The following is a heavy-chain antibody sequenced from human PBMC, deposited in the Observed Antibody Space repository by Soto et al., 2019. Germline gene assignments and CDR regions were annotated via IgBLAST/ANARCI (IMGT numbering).Heavy chain of an antibody. V-gene: IGHV4-59*01. CDR1: GGSISSYY. D-gene: IGHD3-10*01. J-gene: IGHJ3*02. CDR3: ARDREYYYGSGSYYRPYDFDI. CDR2: IYYSGST. Sequence: PSESLSLTCTVSGGSISSYYWSWIRQPPGKGLEWIGHIYYSGSTNYNPSLKSRVTISVDTSKNQFSLKLSSVTAADTAVYYCARDREYYYGSGSYYRPYDFDIWGQGTMVTVSS.